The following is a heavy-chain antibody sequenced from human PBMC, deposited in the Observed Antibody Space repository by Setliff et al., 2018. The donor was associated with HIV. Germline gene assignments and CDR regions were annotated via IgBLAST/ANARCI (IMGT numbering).Heavy chain of an antibody. Sequence: ASVKVSCKASGYSFINYGISWVRQAPGQGLEWMGWISAHNGNTNYAPRLLGRVTMTTDTSTSTAYMELRSLTSDDTAVYYCARARLQGIVTAVGPRDNCLDPWGQGTRVTVSS. V-gene: IGHV1-18*01. CDR3: ARARLQGIVTAVGPRDNCLDP. J-gene: IGHJ5*02. CDR2: ISAHNGNT. CDR1: GYSFINYG. D-gene: IGHD1-26*01.